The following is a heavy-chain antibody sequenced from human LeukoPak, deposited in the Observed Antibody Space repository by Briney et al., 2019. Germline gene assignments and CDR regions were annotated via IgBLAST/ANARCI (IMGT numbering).Heavy chain of an antibody. CDR2: ISGSGGST. D-gene: IGHD2-15*01. CDR1: GLTFSTYG. V-gene: IGHV3-23*01. CDR3: AKEERVAPDYYYNGMDV. Sequence: GGSLRLSCAASGLTFSTYGMSWVRQAPGKGLEWVSAISGSGGSTYYADPVKGRFTISRDNSKNTLYLQMNSLRAEDTAVYHCAKEERVAPDYYYNGMDVWGQGTAVTVSS. J-gene: IGHJ6*02.